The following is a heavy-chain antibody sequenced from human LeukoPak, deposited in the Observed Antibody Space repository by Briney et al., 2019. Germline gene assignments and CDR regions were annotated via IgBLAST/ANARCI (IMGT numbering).Heavy chain of an antibody. CDR2: IIPIFGTA. J-gene: IGHJ5*02. Sequence: GASVKVSCKASGGTFSSYAINWVRQAPGQGLEWMGGIIPIFGTANYAQKFQGRVTITADESTSTAYMELSGLRSEDTAVYYCARDLRNYDSSGEFDPWGQGTLVTVSS. CDR1: GGTFSSYA. CDR3: ARDLRNYDSSGEFDP. D-gene: IGHD3-22*01. V-gene: IGHV1-69*13.